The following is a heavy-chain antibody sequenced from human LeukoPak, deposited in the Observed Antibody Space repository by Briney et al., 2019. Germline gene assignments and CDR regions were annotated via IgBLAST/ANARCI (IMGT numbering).Heavy chain of an antibody. D-gene: IGHD3-22*01. J-gene: IGHJ4*02. V-gene: IGHV1-2*06. CDR2: INPKNGDT. CDR3: ATTNYYDSSGYYQAKSVLDY. CDR1: GYTFTAYY. Sequence: GASVKVSCKASGYTFTAYYIHWVRQAPGQGLEWMGRINPKNGDTNYAQKFQGRVTMTRDTSISTAYMELSRLRSDDTAVYYCATTNYYDSSGYYQAKSVLDYWGQGTLVTVSS.